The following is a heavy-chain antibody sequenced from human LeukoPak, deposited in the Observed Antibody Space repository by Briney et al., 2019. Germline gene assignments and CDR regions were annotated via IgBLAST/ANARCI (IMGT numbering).Heavy chain of an antibody. D-gene: IGHD3-10*01. CDR3: ARELDYGSGSYYNTDYYYYGMDV. V-gene: IGHV4-4*02. Sequence: PSETLSLTCAVSGGSISSSNWWSWVRQPPGKGLEWSGAIYHSGSTNYTPSLKSRVTISVDKSKNQFSLKLSSVTAADTAVYYCARELDYGSGSYYNTDYYYYGMDVWGQGTTVTVSS. J-gene: IGHJ6*02. CDR2: IYHSGST. CDR1: GGSISSSNW.